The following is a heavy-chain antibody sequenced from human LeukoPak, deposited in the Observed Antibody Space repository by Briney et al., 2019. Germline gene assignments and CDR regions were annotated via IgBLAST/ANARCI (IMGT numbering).Heavy chain of an antibody. D-gene: IGHD7-27*01. V-gene: IGHV3-48*01. Sequence: GGSLRLSCAASGFSFSSYSMNWVRQAPGRGLEWISYISSGSRTIFYADSVKGRFTISRDNAKNSLYLLMNSLRADDTAVYYCARESTTGDRDSDYWGQGTVITVSS. CDR3: ARESTTGDRDSDY. J-gene: IGHJ4*02. CDR1: GFSFSSYS. CDR2: ISSGSRTI.